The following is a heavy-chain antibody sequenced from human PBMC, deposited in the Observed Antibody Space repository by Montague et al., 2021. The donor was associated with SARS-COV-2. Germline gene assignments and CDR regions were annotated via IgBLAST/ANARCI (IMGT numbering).Heavy chain of an antibody. CDR3: ARGSGCSGGSCYSEWDPYYYYGMDV. CDR1: GFTFSSYA. V-gene: IGHV3-30-3*01. Sequence: SLRLSCTASGFTFSSYAMHWVRQAPGKELEWVAVISYDGSNKYYADSVKGRFTISRDNSKNTLYLQMNSLRAEDTAVCYCARGSGCSGGSCYSEWDPYYYYGMDVWGQGTTVTVSS. J-gene: IGHJ6*02. D-gene: IGHD2-15*01. CDR2: ISYDGSNK.